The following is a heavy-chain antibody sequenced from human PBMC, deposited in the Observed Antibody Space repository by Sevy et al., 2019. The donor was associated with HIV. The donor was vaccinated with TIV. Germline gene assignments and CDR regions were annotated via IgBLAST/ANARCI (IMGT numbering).Heavy chain of an antibody. Sequence: SETLSLTCNVSGDSVNNYYWYWIRQPAGKGLEWIGSVYASGNTNYNPSLKSRVTMSVDTSKNHFSLKLASVTAADTAVYFCASGRGYSYSLTYWGQGTLVTVSS. CDR1: GDSVNNYY. J-gene: IGHJ4*02. CDR2: VYASGNT. D-gene: IGHD5-18*01. CDR3: ASGRGYSYSLTY. V-gene: IGHV4-4*07.